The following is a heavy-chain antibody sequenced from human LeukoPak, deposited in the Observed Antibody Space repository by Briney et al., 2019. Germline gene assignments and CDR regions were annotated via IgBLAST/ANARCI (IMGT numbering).Heavy chain of an antibody. J-gene: IGHJ3*02. V-gene: IGHV4-59*01. CDR1: GGSISSYY. D-gene: IGHD1-26*01. Sequence: SETLSLTCTVSGGSISSYYWSWIRQPPGKGLEWIGYIYYSGSTNYNPSLKSRVTISVDTSKNQFSLKLSSVTAADTAVYYCARARWDDGFDIWGQGTMVIVSS. CDR3: ARARWDDGFDI. CDR2: IYYSGST.